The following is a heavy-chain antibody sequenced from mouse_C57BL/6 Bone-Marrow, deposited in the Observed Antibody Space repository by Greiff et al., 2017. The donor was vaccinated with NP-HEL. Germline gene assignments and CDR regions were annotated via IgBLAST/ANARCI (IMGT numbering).Heavy chain of an antibody. V-gene: IGHV8-12*01. Sequence: QVQLKESGPGILQSSQTLSLTCSFSGFSLSTSGMGVSWIRQPSGKGLEWLAHIYWDDDKRYNPSLKSRLTISKDTSRNQVFLKITSVDTADTATYYCARSPLYYGSSYGYFDYWGQGTTLTVSS. CDR1: GFSLSTSGMG. D-gene: IGHD1-1*01. J-gene: IGHJ2*01. CDR3: ARSPLYYGSSYGYFDY. CDR2: IYWDDDK.